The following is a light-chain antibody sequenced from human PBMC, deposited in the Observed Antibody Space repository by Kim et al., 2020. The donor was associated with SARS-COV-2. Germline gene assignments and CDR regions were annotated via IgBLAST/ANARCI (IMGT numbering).Light chain of an antibody. CDR1: SSNIGSHT. J-gene: IGLJ2*01. V-gene: IGLV1-44*01. CDR3: AAWDDSLNGPI. Sequence: GQRVNISCSGSSSNIGSHTVNWYQQFPGTAPNLLIYKNGQRPSGVPDRVSGSKSGTSASLAISGLQSEDEADYYCAAWDDSLNGPIFGGGTKVTVL. CDR2: KNG.